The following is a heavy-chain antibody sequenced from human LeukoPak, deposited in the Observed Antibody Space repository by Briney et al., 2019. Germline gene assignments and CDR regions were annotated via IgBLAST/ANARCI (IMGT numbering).Heavy chain of an antibody. CDR1: GFIFSAFE. V-gene: IGHV3-48*03. Sequence: GRSLILFCAAYGFIFSAFEMNWVRQAPSQGPEWVSFIRGLGYTKYYADSVKGRFTISRDNAKNSLYLQMNSLSAEDTAVYYCARRAGNIVVVPADMDSWGQGTLVTVSS. CDR2: IRGLGYTK. CDR3: ARRAGNIVVVPADMDS. J-gene: IGHJ4*02. D-gene: IGHD2-2*01.